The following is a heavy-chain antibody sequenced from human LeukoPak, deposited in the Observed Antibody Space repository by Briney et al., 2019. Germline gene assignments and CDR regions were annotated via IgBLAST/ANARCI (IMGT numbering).Heavy chain of an antibody. CDR1: GFTFSSYA. Sequence: GGSLRLSCAASGFTFSSYAMSWVRQAPGKGLEWVGRIKSKTDGGTTDYAAPVKGRFTISRDNSKNTLFLQMNSLRAEDTAVYYCARDLLVGGSGYHYWGQGTLVTVSS. D-gene: IGHD3-22*01. J-gene: IGHJ4*02. V-gene: IGHV3-15*01. CDR3: ARDLLVGGSGYHY. CDR2: IKSKTDGGTT.